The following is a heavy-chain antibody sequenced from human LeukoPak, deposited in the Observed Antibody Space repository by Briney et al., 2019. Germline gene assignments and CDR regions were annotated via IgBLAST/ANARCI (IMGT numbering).Heavy chain of an antibody. V-gene: IGHV1-18*01. CDR2: ISAYNRNT. Sequence: ASVKVSCKASGYTFTSYVISWVRQAPGQGLEWMGWISAYNRNTNYAQKLKGRVTMTTDTSTSTAYMELRSLRSDDTAVYYCARDGGYSSGWYRKSYTLRNDYWGQGTLVTVSS. D-gene: IGHD6-19*01. CDR1: GYTFTSYV. J-gene: IGHJ4*02. CDR3: ARDGGYSSGWYRKSYTLRNDY.